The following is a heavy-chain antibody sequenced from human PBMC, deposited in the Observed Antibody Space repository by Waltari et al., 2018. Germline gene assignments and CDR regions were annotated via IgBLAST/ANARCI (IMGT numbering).Heavy chain of an antibody. CDR1: GFPFGSYS. Sequence: EVQLVESGGGLVKPGGSLRLSCAACGFPFGSYSMNWVRQAPGKGLEWISSISSTGTYTHYADSVKGRFTISRDNAKNSLYLQMNSLRADDTGVYWCATGGWGFYLDNWGQGTLVTFSS. CDR3: ATGGWGFYLDN. D-gene: IGHD7-27*01. J-gene: IGHJ4*02. CDR2: ISSTGTYT. V-gene: IGHV3-21*01.